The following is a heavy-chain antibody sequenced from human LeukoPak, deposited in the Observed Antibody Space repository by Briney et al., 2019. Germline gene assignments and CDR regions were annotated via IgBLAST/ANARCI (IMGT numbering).Heavy chain of an antibody. CDR2: IYSGTKT. CDR3: ARGDGSFDY. J-gene: IGHJ4*02. Sequence: GGSLRLSCAASGFTVSGNYMSWVHQSPQKGLEWVSLIYSGTKTYYADSVKGRFTISRDNSKNTLYLQMNSLRAEDTAVYYCARGDGSFDYWGQGILVTVSS. V-gene: IGHV3-53*01. CDR1: GFTVSGNY. D-gene: IGHD5-24*01.